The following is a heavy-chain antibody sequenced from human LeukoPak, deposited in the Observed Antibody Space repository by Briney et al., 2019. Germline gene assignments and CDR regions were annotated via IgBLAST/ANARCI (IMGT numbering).Heavy chain of an antibody. Sequence: KSGESLKISCKGSGYRFTDYWIGWVRQMPGKGLEWMGIIYPGDSDTTYSQYFQGQVTISADKSINTAHLQWSSLKASDTAMYYCARGAAGTTPDYYYFGLDVWGQGTTVKVSS. J-gene: IGHJ6*02. CDR1: GYRFTDYW. CDR3: ARGAAGTTPDYYYFGLDV. CDR2: IYPGDSDT. D-gene: IGHD1-7*01. V-gene: IGHV5-51*01.